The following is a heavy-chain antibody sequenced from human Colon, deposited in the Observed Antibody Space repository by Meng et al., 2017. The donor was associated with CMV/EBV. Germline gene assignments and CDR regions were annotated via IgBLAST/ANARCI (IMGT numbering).Heavy chain of an antibody. D-gene: IGHD3-22*01. V-gene: IGHV7-4-1*02. CDR2: IDANTSNP. CDR3: SRGHYDGC. J-gene: IGHJ4*02. Sequence: EKVACKAASLSHTELAISWVRQAPGRGLEWIGWIDANTSNPTYAKGFTGRFVFSLDISVTTAYLEISDLKTEDAAMYYCSRGHYDGCWGQGTLVTVSS. CDR1: SLSHTELA.